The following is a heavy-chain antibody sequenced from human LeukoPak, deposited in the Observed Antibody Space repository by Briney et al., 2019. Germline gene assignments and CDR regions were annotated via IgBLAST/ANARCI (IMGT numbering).Heavy chain of an antibody. V-gene: IGHV1-18*01. Sequence: SVKVSCKVSGYTFTRYDISWVRQAPGQGLEWMGWISAYNGNTNYAQKLQGRVTMTTDTTTSTAYMELRSLRSDDTAVYYCARGNGEDSDYPACWGQGTLVTVSS. J-gene: IGHJ4*02. CDR2: ISAYNGNT. CDR3: ARGNGEDSDYPAC. CDR1: GYTFTRYD. D-gene: IGHD4-11*01.